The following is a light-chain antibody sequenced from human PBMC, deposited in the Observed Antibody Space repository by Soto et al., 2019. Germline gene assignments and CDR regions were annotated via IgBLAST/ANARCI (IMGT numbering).Light chain of an antibody. J-gene: IGLJ2*01. CDR3: CSYAGSSTLI. CDR1: SSDVGSYNL. V-gene: IGLV2-23*01. Sequence: QSALTQPASVSGSPGQSITISCTGTSSDVGSYNLVSWYQQHPGKAPKLMIYEGSKRPSGVSNRFSGSNSGKTASLTISGLKAEDEADYCCCSYAGSSTLIFGGGTKRTVL. CDR2: EGS.